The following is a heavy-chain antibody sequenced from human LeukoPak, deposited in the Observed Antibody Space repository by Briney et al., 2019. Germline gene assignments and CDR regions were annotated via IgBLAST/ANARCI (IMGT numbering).Heavy chain of an antibody. D-gene: IGHD5-18*01. CDR2: INPNSGGT. J-gene: IGHJ4*02. Sequence: GASVKVSCKASGYTFTGYYMHWLRQAPGQGLEWMGWINPNSGGTNYAQKFQGRVTMTRDTSISTAYMELSRLRSDDTAVYYCARDLGYSYGFDYWGQGTLVTVSS. CDR3: ARDLGYSYGFDY. V-gene: IGHV1-2*02. CDR1: GYTFTGYY.